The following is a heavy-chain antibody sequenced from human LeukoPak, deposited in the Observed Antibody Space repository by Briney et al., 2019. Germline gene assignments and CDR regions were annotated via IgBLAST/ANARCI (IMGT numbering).Heavy chain of an antibody. J-gene: IGHJ4*02. V-gene: IGHV3-23*01. Sequence: GGSLRLSCAASGFTFSSYAMSWVRQAPGKGLEWVSAISGSGGSTYYADSVKGRFTISRDNAKNSLYLQMNSLRAEDTAVYYCAKEGADYYDSSGYTPNFDYWGQGTLVTVSS. D-gene: IGHD3-22*01. CDR1: GFTFSSYA. CDR3: AKEGADYYDSSGYTPNFDY. CDR2: ISGSGGST.